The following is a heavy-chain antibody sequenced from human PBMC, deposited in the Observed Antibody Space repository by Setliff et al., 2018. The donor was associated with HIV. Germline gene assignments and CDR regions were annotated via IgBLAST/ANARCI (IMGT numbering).Heavy chain of an antibody. D-gene: IGHD3-9*01. CDR3: VRDKDWAFDY. V-gene: IGHV3-48*01. Sequence: PGGSLRLSCVASGFSFSSYSMNWVRQTPGKGLEWLSYIFSGSDTADYADSVRGRFTISRDNAKNSLYLQMNSLRAEDTAGYYCVRDKDWAFDYWGQGTLGTVSS. J-gene: IGHJ4*02. CDR2: IFSGSDTA. CDR1: GFSFSSYS.